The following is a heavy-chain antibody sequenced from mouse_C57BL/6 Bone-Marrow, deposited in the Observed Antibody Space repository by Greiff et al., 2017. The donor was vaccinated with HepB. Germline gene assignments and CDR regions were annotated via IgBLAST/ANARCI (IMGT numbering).Heavy chain of an antibody. D-gene: IGHD1-1*02. CDR3: ARTLLDY. CDR2: IDPSDSYT. J-gene: IGHJ4*01. Sequence: VQLQQPGAELVKPGASVKLSCKASGYTFTSYWMQWVKQRPGQGLEWIGEIDPSDSYTNYNQKFKGKATLTVDTSSSTAYMQLSSLTSEDSAVYYCARTLLDYWGQGTSVTVSS. CDR1: GYTFTSYW. V-gene: IGHV1-50*01.